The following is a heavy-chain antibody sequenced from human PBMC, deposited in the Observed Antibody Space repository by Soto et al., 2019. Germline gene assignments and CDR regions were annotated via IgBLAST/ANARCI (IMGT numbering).Heavy chain of an antibody. CDR3: ARELRITMVRGRYGAFDI. J-gene: IGHJ3*02. Sequence: ASVKVSCKTSGYTFTSNAMHWVRQAPGQRLEWMGWINTINGDTKYSQKFQGRITITRDTSASTAYMELSSLRSEDIAVSYCARELRITMVRGRYGAFDIWGQGTMVTVSS. D-gene: IGHD3-10*01. V-gene: IGHV1-3*04. CDR1: GYTFTSNA. CDR2: INTINGDT.